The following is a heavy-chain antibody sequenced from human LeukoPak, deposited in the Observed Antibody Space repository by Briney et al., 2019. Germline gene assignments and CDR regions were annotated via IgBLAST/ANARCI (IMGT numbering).Heavy chain of an antibody. D-gene: IGHD1-7*01. Sequence: PGGSLRLSCAASGFTFSSYSMNWVRQAPGKGLEWVSSISSSSSYIYYADSVKGRFTISRDNAKNSLYLQMNSLRAEDTAVYYCAREVNYPDYYYYYMDVWGKGTTVTVSS. J-gene: IGHJ6*03. CDR2: ISSSSSYI. CDR3: AREVNYPDYYYYYMDV. CDR1: GFTFSSYS. V-gene: IGHV3-21*04.